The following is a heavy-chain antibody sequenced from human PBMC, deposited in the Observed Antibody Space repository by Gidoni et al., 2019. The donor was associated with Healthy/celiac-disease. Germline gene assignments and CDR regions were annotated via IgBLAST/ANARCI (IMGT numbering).Heavy chain of an antibody. Sequence: QVKLVQSGAEVKKPGASGKVSCKAAGYTFTSYDINWVRQATGQGLEWMGWMNPNSGNTGYAQKFQGRVTMTRNTSLSTAYMELSSLRSEATAVYYCARSPSPTYYDILTGETYNWFDPWGQGTLVTVSS. D-gene: IGHD3-9*01. CDR2: MNPNSGNT. V-gene: IGHV1-8*01. J-gene: IGHJ5*02. CDR1: GYTFTSYD. CDR3: ARSPSPTYYDILTGETYNWFDP.